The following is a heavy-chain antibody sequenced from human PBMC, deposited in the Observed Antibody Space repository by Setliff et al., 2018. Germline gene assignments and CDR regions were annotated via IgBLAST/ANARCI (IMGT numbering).Heavy chain of an antibody. J-gene: IGHJ5*02. D-gene: IGHD3-22*01. CDR2: IYTRGST. V-gene: IGHV4-61*09. CDR1: GGSINEANYY. CDR3: ARVTLTYYYDSSGFLRGNEDSNWFDP. Sequence: SETLSLTCTVSGGSINEANYYWSWIRQPAGKGLEWIGHIYTRGSTNYNPSLRSRVSISVDTSKNQFSLKLSSVTAADTALYYCARVTLTYYYDSSGFLRGNEDSNWFDPWG.